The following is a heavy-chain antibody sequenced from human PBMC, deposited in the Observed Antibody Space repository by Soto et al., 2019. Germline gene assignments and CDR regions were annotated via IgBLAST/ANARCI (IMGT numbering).Heavy chain of an antibody. D-gene: IGHD2-21*02. J-gene: IGHJ4*02. CDR3: ARGIVVVTPRYFDY. Sequence: PSETLSLTCAVYGGSFSGYYWSWIRQPPGKGLEWIGEINHSGSTNYNPSLKSRVTISVDTSKNQFSLKLSSVTAADTAVYYCARGIVVVTPRYFDYWGQGTLVTVSS. CDR1: GGSFSGYY. V-gene: IGHV4-34*01. CDR2: INHSGST.